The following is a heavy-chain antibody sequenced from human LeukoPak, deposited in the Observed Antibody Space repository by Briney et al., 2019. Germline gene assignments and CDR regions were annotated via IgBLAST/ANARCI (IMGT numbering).Heavy chain of an antibody. J-gene: IGHJ4*02. CDR1: GFTFSSYA. V-gene: IGHV3-23*01. CDR2: ISGSGGST. CDR3: AKARSSGAKYYYDSSGYPFDY. Sequence: GGSLRLSCAASGFTFSSYAMSWVRQAPGKGLEWVSAISGSGGSTYYADSVKGRFTISRDNSKNTLYLQMNSLRAEDTAVYYCAKARSSGAKYYYDSSGYPFDYWGQGTLVTVSS. D-gene: IGHD3-22*01.